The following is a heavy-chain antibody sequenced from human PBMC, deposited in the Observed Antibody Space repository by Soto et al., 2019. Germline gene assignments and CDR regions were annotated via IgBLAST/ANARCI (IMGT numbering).Heavy chain of an antibody. J-gene: IGHJ6*02. CDR1: GGTFSSYA. V-gene: IGHV1-69*13. D-gene: IGHD2-21*02. CDR2: IIPIFGTA. CDR3: AIMVTASTTYYYYYGMDV. Sequence: SVKVSCKASGGTFSSYAISWVRQAPGQGLEWMGGIIPIFGTANYAQKFQGRVTITADESTSTAYMELSSLRSEDTAVYYCAIMVTASTTYYYYYGMDVWGQGTTVTVSS.